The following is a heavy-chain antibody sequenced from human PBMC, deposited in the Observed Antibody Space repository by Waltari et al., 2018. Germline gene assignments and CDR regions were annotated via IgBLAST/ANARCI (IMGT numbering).Heavy chain of an antibody. D-gene: IGHD1-26*01. CDR3: ARPGALLRAFDI. CDR1: GYSISSGYY. CDR2: IYHSGST. V-gene: IGHV4-38-2*01. J-gene: IGHJ3*02. Sequence: KPSETLSLTCAVSGYSISSGYYWGWIRQPPGKGLEWIGSIYHSGSTYYNPSLKSRVTISVDTSKNQFSLKLSSVTAADTAVYYCARPGALLRAFDIWGQGTMVTVSS.